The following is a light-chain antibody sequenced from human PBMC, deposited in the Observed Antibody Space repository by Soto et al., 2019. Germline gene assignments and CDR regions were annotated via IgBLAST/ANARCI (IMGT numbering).Light chain of an antibody. CDR2: GAS. J-gene: IGKJ3*01. CDR3: QQYNNWPQT. CDR1: QSVSIN. V-gene: IGKV3-15*01. Sequence: EIVMTQSPATLSVSPGERATLSCRASQSVSINLAWYQQRPGQAPRLLIYGASTRATGIPARFSGSGSGTDFTLTISSLQSEDFAVYYCQQYNNWPQTFGPGIKVDIK.